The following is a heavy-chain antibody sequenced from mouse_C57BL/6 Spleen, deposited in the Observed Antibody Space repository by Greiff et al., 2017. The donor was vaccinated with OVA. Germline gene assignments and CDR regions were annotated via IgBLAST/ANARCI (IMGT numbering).Heavy chain of an antibody. CDR3: ARSAYGNYEDYFDY. D-gene: IGHD2-1*01. CDR2: INPNNGGT. CDR1: GYTFTDYY. J-gene: IGHJ2*01. Sequence: VQLQQSGPELVKPGASVKISCKASGYTFTDYYMNWVKQSHGKSLEWIGDINPNNGGTSYNQKFKGKATLTVDKSSSTAYMELRSLTSEDSAVYYCARSAYGNYEDYFDYWGQGTTLTVSS. V-gene: IGHV1-26*01.